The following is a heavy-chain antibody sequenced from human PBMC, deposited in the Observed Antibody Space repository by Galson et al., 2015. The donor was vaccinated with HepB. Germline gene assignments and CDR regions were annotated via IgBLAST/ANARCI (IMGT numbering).Heavy chain of an antibody. CDR3: TRDRPTGSGWPLFDY. J-gene: IGHJ4*02. Sequence: CAISGDSVSSNSAAWNWIRQSPSRGLEWLGRTYYRSKWYNDYAVSVKSRITIDPDTSKNQFSLQLNSVTPEDTAVYYCTRDRPTGSGWPLFDYWGQGTLVTVSS. CDR1: GDSVSSNSAA. V-gene: IGHV6-1*01. D-gene: IGHD6-19*01. CDR2: TYYRSKWYN.